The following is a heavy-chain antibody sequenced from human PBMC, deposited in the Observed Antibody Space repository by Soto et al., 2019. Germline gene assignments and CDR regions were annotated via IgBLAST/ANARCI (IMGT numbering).Heavy chain of an antibody. CDR3: AKAEKSSAVAGYFAS. CDR1: EFMFSNYA. Sequence: GVSLRLSCAAAEFMFSNYAMNWVRQSPGKGLEWVSAISGSGGITYYADSVKGRFTISRDNSKNTLYLQMNSLRAEDTAVYYCAKAEKSSAVAGYFASRGQGTLVTVYS. D-gene: IGHD6-19*01. CDR2: ISGSGGIT. J-gene: IGHJ4*02. V-gene: IGHV3-23*01.